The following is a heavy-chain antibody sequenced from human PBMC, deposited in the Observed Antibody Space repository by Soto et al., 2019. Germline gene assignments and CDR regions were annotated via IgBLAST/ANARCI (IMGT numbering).Heavy chain of an antibody. Sequence: ASVNVSFKSSGYSFTNNYVSWVRQATGQGLEWMGWMNPGSGDTGYAQKFQGRVTMTRDISIATAYMELSSLRSDDTAIYYCARMATFGSLNWFDPWGQGTLVSVSS. D-gene: IGHD3-16*01. V-gene: IGHV1-8*01. CDR3: ARMATFGSLNWFDP. CDR2: MNPGSGDT. J-gene: IGHJ5*02. CDR1: GYSFTNNY.